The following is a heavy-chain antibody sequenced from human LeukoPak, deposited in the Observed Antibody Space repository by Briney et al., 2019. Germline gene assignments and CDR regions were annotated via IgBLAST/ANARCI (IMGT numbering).Heavy chain of an antibody. D-gene: IGHD2-15*01. Sequence: ASVKVSCKASGYTFTGYYMHWVRQAPGQGLEWMGWINPNSGGTNYAQKFQGRVTMTRDTSISTAYMELSRLRSDDTAVYYCARVPLGYCSGGSCCRVLYFDYWGQGTLVTVSS. V-gene: IGHV1-2*02. J-gene: IGHJ4*02. CDR3: ARVPLGYCSGGSCCRVLYFDY. CDR1: GYTFTGYY. CDR2: INPNSGGT.